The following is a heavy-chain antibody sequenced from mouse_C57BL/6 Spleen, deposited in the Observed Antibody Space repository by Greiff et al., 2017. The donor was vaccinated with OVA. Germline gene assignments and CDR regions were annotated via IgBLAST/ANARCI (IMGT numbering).Heavy chain of an antibody. D-gene: IGHD2-4*01. J-gene: IGHJ3*01. Sequence: QVQLQQSGAELVKPGASVKISCKASGYAFSSYWMNWVKQRPGKGLEWIGQIYPGDGDPNYNGKFKGKAPLTADKSSSTAYMQLSSLTSEDSAVYFCSRSWDYDAWFAYWGQATLVTVSA. CDR1: GYAFSSYW. V-gene: IGHV1-80*01. CDR3: SRSWDYDAWFAY. CDR2: IYPGDGDP.